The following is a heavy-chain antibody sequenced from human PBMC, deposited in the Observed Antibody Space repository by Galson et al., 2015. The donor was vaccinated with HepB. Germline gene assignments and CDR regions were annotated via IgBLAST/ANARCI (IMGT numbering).Heavy chain of an antibody. V-gene: IGHV1-46*01. Sequence: SVKVSCKAPGYTFTSYYMLWLRQAPGQGLEWMGIINPSGGSTSYAQKFQGRVTMTRDTSTSTVHMELSSLRSDDTAVYYCARYCTSIAAAGGGDFWGQGTLVTVSS. J-gene: IGHJ4*01. CDR3: ARYCTSIAAAGGGDF. CDR1: GYTFTSYY. D-gene: IGHD6-13*01. CDR2: INPSGGST.